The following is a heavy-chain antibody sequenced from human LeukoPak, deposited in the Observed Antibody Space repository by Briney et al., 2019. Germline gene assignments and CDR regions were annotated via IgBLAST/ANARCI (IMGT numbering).Heavy chain of an antibody. CDR3: ARQVITMIVVADFDY. CDR2: IYYSGST. J-gene: IGHJ4*02. CDR1: GGSISTSSYY. V-gene: IGHV4-39*01. D-gene: IGHD3-22*01. Sequence: SETLSLTYTVSGGSISTSSYYWGWIRQPPGKGLEWIGSIYYSGSTYSNPSLKGRVTISVDTSKNQFSLQLSSVTAADTAVYYCARQVITMIVVADFDYRGQGTLVTVSS.